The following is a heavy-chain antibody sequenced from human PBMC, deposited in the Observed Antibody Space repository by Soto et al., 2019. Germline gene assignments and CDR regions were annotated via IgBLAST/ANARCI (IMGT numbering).Heavy chain of an antibody. V-gene: IGHV6-1*01. CDR2: TYYRSKWYS. D-gene: IGHD1-1*01. CDR3: ARGPWDDFSGHYYMDV. J-gene: IGHJ6*03. CDR1: GDSVSSNSAA. Sequence: SQTLSLTCDIPGDSVSSNSAAWNWIRQTPSRGLEWLGRTYYRSKWYSNYAISVKSRVTVNPDTFKNQFSLQLNSVTPEDTAVYYCARGPWDDFSGHYYMDVWGKGTTVTV.